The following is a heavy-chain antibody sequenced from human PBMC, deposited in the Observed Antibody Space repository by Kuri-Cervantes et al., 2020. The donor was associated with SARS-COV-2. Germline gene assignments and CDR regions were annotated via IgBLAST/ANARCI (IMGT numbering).Heavy chain of an antibody. D-gene: IGHD1-7*01. Sequence: SETLSLTCTVSGGSISSSSYYWGWIRQPPGKGLEWIVSIYYSGSTYYNPSLKSRFTISVDTSKNQFSLKLISVTAADTAVYYCARHRHLNSGDAFDIWGQGTMVTVSS. V-gene: IGHV4-39*01. CDR3: ARHRHLNSGDAFDI. CDR1: GGSISSSSYY. CDR2: IYYSGST. J-gene: IGHJ3*02.